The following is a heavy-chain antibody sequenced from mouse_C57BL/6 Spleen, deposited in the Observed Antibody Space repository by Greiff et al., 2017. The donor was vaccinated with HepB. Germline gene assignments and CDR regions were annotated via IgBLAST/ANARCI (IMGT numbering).Heavy chain of an antibody. CDR2: IYPGSGNT. V-gene: IGHV1-76*01. D-gene: IGHD1-1*02. Sequence: QVQLQQSGAELVRPGASVKLSCKASGYTFTDYYINWVKQRPGQGLEWIARIYPGSGNTYYNEKFKGKATLTAEKSSSTAYMQLSSLTSEDSAVYFCARSVAPYYFDYWGQGTTLTVSS. CDR1: GYTFTDYY. J-gene: IGHJ2*01. CDR3: ARSVAPYYFDY.